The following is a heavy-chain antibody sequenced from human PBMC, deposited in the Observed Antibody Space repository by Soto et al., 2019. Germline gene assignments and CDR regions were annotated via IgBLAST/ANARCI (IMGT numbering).Heavy chain of an antibody. J-gene: IGHJ4*02. D-gene: IGHD6-19*01. Sequence: GESLKISCKGSGYSFTSYWISWVRQMPGKGLEWMGRIDPSDSYTNCSPSFQGHVTISADKSISTAYLQWSSLKASDTAMYYCARTGRSIAVAGTVDYWGQGTLVTVSS. CDR3: ARTGRSIAVAGTVDY. V-gene: IGHV5-10-1*01. CDR2: IDPSDSYT. CDR1: GYSFTSYW.